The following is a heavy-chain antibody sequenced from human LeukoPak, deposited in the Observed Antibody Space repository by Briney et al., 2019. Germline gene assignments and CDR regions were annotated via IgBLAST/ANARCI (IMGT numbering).Heavy chain of an antibody. J-gene: IGHJ4*02. Sequence: GGSLRLSCAASGFTFDDHGMSWVRQAPGKGLEWVSAISGSGGSTYYADSVKGRFTISRDNSKNTLYLQMNSLRAEDTAVYYCAKDARSMIVVVITSNFDYWGQGTLVTVSS. V-gene: IGHV3-23*01. CDR2: ISGSGGST. CDR1: GFTFDDHG. D-gene: IGHD3-22*01. CDR3: AKDARSMIVVVITSNFDY.